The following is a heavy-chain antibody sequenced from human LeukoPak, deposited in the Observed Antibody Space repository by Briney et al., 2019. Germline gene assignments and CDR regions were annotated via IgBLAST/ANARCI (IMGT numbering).Heavy chain of an antibody. D-gene: IGHD3-22*01. V-gene: IGHV4-61*02. Sequence: PSETLSLTCTVSGGSISSGSYYWSWIRQPAGKGLEWIGRIYTSGSTNYNPSLKSRVTISVDTSKNQVSLKLSSVTAADTAVYYCARSRGDSSGYYRYYFDYWGQGTLVTVSS. CDR3: ARSRGDSSGYYRYYFDY. J-gene: IGHJ4*02. CDR2: IYTSGST. CDR1: GGSISSGSYY.